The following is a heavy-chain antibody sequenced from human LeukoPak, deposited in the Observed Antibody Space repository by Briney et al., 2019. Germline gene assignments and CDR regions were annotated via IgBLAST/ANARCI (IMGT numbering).Heavy chain of an antibody. D-gene: IGHD3-22*01. J-gene: IGHJ4*02. Sequence: GGSLRLSCAASGFTVSSNYMSWVRQAPGKGLEWVAFIRYDGTNKDYADSVKGRFTISRDNSKNMLYLQMSSLRAEDTAVYYCAKEYYDSNGYQYYFDYWGQGTLVTVSS. CDR2: IRYDGTNK. V-gene: IGHV3-30*02. CDR1: GFTVSSNY. CDR3: AKEYYDSNGYQYYFDY.